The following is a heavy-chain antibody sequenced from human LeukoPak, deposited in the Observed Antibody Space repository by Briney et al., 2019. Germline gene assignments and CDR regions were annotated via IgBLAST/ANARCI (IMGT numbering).Heavy chain of an antibody. J-gene: IGHJ4*02. CDR3: ARESVQLWLYVFDY. D-gene: IGHD5-18*01. CDR1: GFTFSGYW. Sequence: GGSLRLSCAASGFTFSGYWMSWVRQAPGKGLEWVANIKQDGSEKYYVDSVKGRFTISRDNAKNSLYLQMNSLRAEDTAVYYCARESVQLWLYVFDYWGQGSLVTVSS. CDR2: IKQDGSEK. V-gene: IGHV3-7*05.